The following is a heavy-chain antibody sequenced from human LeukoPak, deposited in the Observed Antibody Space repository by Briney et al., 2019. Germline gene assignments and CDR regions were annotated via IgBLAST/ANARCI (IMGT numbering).Heavy chain of an antibody. V-gene: IGHV3-30*18. CDR3: AKEFEGDMRQWLAPRSLYFDY. Sequence: HPGGSLRLSCAASGFTFSSYGMHWVRQAPGKGLEWVAVISYDGSNKYYADSVKGRFTISRDNSKNTLYLQMNSLRAEDTAVYYCAKEFEGDMRQWLAPRSLYFDYWGQGTLVTVSS. D-gene: IGHD6-19*01. CDR1: GFTFSSYG. CDR2: ISYDGSNK. J-gene: IGHJ4*02.